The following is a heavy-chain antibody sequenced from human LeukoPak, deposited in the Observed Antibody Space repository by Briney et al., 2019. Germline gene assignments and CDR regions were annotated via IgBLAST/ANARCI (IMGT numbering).Heavy chain of an antibody. CDR3: APTAEAYTSWWKV. Sequence: ASVKVSCKASGYKFTDNYMHWVRQAPGQGLESMGWINPDSGFTNYAQKFKGRVTMIRDTSISTAYLEVRSLTSDDTAVYYCAPTAEAYTSWWKVWGQGTLVNVSS. V-gene: IGHV1-2*02. D-gene: IGHD3-16*01. CDR1: GYKFTDNY. CDR2: INPDSGFT. J-gene: IGHJ4*02.